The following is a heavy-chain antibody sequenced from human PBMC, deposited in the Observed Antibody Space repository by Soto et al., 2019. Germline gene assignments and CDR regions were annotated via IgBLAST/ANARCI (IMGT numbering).Heavy chain of an antibody. V-gene: IGHV3-30-3*01. CDR1: GFTFSSYA. CDR2: ISYDGSNK. CDR3: ARGIMVYAIRDAFDI. D-gene: IGHD2-8*01. J-gene: IGHJ3*02. Sequence: GGSLRLSCAASGFTFSSYAMHWVRQAPGKGLEWVAVISYDGSNKYYADSVKGRFTISRDNSKNTLYLQMNSLRAEDTAVYYCARGIMVYAIRDAFDIWGQGTMVTVSS.